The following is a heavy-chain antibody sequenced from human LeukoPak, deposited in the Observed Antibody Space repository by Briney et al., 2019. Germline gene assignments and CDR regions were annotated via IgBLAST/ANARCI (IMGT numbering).Heavy chain of an antibody. CDR3: ARGMMDGYSCDY. D-gene: IGHD5-18*01. CDR2: INPNSGGT. V-gene: IGHV1-2*02. Sequence: ASVKVSCKASGYTFTGYYMHWVRQAPGQGLEWMGWINPNSGGTNYAQKFQGRVTMTRDTSISAAYMELSRLRSDDTAVYYCARGMMDGYSCDYWGQGTLVTVSS. CDR1: GYTFTGYY. J-gene: IGHJ4*02.